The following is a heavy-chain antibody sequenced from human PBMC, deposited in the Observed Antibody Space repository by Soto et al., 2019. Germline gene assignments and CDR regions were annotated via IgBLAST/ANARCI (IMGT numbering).Heavy chain of an antibody. J-gene: IGHJ4*02. Sequence: QVQLQQWGAGLLKPSETLSLTCAVYGGSFSDYYWTWIRQPPGKGLEWIGEIKHSGTTTHNPSLKSRLTMSVDTSKNQSSLNLTSVTAADTAIYYCARCGRLRSPFGYWGQGILVTVSS. CDR3: ARCGRLRSPFGY. CDR1: GGSFSDYY. V-gene: IGHV4-34*02. D-gene: IGHD4-17*01. CDR2: IKHSGTT.